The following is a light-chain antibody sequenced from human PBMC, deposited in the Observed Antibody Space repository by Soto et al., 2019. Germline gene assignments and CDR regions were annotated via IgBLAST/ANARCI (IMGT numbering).Light chain of an antibody. CDR3: QQRSNCPLT. CDR2: DAS. Sequence: EIVLTQSPATLSLSPGERATLSCRASQSVSTYLACYQQKHGQAPSLLIYDASYRATGSPARFSGSGSWKDFTLPISSREPDDFAVYYCQQRSNCPLTFGQGTKVEIK. J-gene: IGKJ1*01. CDR1: QSVSTY. V-gene: IGKV3-11*01.